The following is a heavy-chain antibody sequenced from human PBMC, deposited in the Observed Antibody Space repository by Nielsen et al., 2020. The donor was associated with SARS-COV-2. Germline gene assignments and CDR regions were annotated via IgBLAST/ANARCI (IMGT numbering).Heavy chain of an antibody. Sequence: GESLKISCAASGFTFSSYWMSWVRQAPGKGLEWVANIKQDGSEKYYVDSVKGRFTISRDNAKNSLYLQMNSLRAEATAVYYCARHYGDYDWYFYLWGRGTLVTVSS. J-gene: IGHJ2*01. V-gene: IGHV3-7*01. CDR1: GFTFSSYW. CDR2: IKQDGSEK. CDR3: ARHYGDYDWYFYL. D-gene: IGHD4-17*01.